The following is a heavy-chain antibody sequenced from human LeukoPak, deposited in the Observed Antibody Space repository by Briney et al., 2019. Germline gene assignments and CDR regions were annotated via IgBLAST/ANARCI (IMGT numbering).Heavy chain of an antibody. V-gene: IGHV4-39*07. D-gene: IGHD3-16*01. J-gene: IGHJ6*03. CDR3: ARHWGYYYYYMDV. Sequence: SETLSLTCTVSGGSISNSTYYWGWIRQPPGKGLEWIGSIYYSGSTYYSPALKTRVTISVDTAKNQFSLKLSSVTAADAAVYFCARHWGYYYYYMDVWGKGTTVTVSS. CDR2: IYYSGST. CDR1: GGSISNSTYY.